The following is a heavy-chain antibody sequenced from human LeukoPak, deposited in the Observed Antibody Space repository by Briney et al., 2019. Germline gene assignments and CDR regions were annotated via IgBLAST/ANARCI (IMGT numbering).Heavy chain of an antibody. Sequence: SETLSLTCTVSGVSISSGDYYWSWIRQPPGKGLEWIGYIYHSGSTYYNPSLKSRVTISVDRSKNQFSLKLSSVTAADTAVYYCARVKSEYYYGSGSYPNWWFDPWGQGTLVTVSS. CDR3: ARVKSEYYYGSGSYPNWWFDP. V-gene: IGHV4-30-2*01. CDR2: IYHSGST. D-gene: IGHD3-10*01. J-gene: IGHJ5*02. CDR1: GVSISSGDYY.